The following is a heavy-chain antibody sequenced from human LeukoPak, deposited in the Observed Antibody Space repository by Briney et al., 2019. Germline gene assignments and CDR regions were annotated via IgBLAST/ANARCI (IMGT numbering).Heavy chain of an antibody. V-gene: IGHV3-48*03. D-gene: IGHD3-10*01. CDR1: GFTFSSYE. CDR2: ISSSGSTT. Sequence: PGGSLRLSCAASGFTFSSYEMNWVRQAPGKGLEWVSYISSSGSTTYYADSVKGRFTISRDNAKNSLYLQMNSLRAEDTAVYYCARSYGSGSYYNSNWFDPWGQGTLVTVSS. CDR3: ARSYGSGSYYNSNWFDP. J-gene: IGHJ5*02.